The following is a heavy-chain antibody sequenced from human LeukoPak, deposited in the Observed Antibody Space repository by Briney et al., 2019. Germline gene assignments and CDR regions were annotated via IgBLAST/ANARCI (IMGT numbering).Heavy chain of an antibody. CDR2: IYYSGST. CDR3: ARGEDFERYYLAY. CDR1: GGSISNYY. D-gene: IGHD3-9*01. J-gene: IGHJ4*02. V-gene: IGHV4-59*01. Sequence: SETLSLTCTVSGGSISNYYWSWIRQPPGKGLEWIGYIYYSGSTNYNPSLNSRATISVDTSKNQFSLKLTSVTAADTAVYFCARGEDFERYYLAYWGQGTLVTVSS.